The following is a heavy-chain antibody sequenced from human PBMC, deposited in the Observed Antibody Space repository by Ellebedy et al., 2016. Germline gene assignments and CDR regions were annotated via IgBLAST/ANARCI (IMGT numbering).Heavy chain of an antibody. Sequence: ASVKVSXXASGYTFSNYDIHWVRQAPGQRLEWMGWINAGNGKTHNSEKFQGRVTITRDTSASTAYMELSSLRSEDTAVYYCARGFIRGGGYGDFVSKWGQGALVTVSS. CDR1: GYTFSNYD. CDR3: ARGFIRGGGYGDFVSK. D-gene: IGHD4-17*01. J-gene: IGHJ4*02. V-gene: IGHV1-3*01. CDR2: INAGNGKT.